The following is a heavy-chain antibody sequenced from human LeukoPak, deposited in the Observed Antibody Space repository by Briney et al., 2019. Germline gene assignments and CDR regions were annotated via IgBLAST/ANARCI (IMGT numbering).Heavy chain of an antibody. CDR1: GGSISSSNW. CDR2: IYHSGST. V-gene: IGHV4-4*02. J-gene: IGHJ4*02. CDR3: ARDLVDYYDSSGFDY. D-gene: IGHD3-22*01. Sequence: SETLSLTCAVSGGSISSSNWWSWVRQPPGKGLEWIGEIYHSGSTNYNPSLKSRVTISVDTSKNQFSLKLSSVTAADTAVYYCARDLVDYYDSSGFDYWGQGTLVTVSS.